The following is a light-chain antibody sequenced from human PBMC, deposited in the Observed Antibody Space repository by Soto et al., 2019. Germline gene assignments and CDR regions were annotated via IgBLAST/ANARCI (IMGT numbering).Light chain of an antibody. CDR3: SSYTITTALV. CDR2: EVS. CDR1: SSDVGGYDF. Sequence: QSALTQPASVSGSPGQSITISCTGTSSDVGGYDFVSWYQQHPGKAPKLLISEVSNRPSGVSNCFSGSKSGNTASLTISGLQTEDEADYYCSSYTITTALVFGSGTKLTVL. J-gene: IGLJ1*01. V-gene: IGLV2-14*01.